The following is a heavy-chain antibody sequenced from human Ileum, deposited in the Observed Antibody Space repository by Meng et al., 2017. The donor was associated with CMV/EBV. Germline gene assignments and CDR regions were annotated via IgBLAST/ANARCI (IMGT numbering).Heavy chain of an antibody. J-gene: IGHJ6*02. Sequence: SETLSLTCPVSGGSASSGSYYWSWIRQPPGKGLEWVGYINDSGSTNYNPSLKSQVTISVDTSKNQFSLKLSSVTAADTAVYYCARYRDIVVVPAAMYGMDVWGQGTTVTVSS. CDR1: GGSASSGSYY. V-gene: IGHV4-61*01. D-gene: IGHD2-2*01. CDR3: ARYRDIVVVPAAMYGMDV. CDR2: INDSGST.